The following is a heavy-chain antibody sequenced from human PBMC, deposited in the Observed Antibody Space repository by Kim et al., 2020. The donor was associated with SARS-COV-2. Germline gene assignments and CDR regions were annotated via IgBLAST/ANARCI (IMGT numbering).Heavy chain of an antibody. CDR3: ARGGHDSSGYHFDY. Sequence: GGSLRLSCAASGFTFSSYEMNWVRQAPGKGLEWVSYISSSGSTIYYADSVKGRFTISRDNAKNSLYLQMNSLRAEDTAVYYCARGGHDSSGYHFDYWGQGTLVTVSS. V-gene: IGHV3-48*03. CDR2: ISSSGSTI. J-gene: IGHJ4*02. D-gene: IGHD3-22*01. CDR1: GFTFSSYE.